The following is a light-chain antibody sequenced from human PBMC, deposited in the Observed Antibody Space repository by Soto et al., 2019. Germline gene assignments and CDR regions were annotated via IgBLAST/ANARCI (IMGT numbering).Light chain of an antibody. J-gene: IGLJ2*01. Sequence: QSVLTQSPSASASLGASVKLTCTLSSGHSSYAIAWHQQQPEKGPRYLMKLDSDGSHTKGDAIPDRFSGSSSGAERYLTISSLQSEDEADYYCQTWGTGSHVVFGGGTKVTVL. CDR2: LDSDGSH. V-gene: IGLV4-69*01. CDR1: SGHSSYA. CDR3: QTWGTGSHVV.